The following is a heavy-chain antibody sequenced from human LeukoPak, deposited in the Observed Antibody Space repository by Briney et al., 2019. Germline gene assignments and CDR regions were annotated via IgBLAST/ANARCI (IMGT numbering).Heavy chain of an antibody. J-gene: IGHJ6*03. CDR2: IYNTGST. CDR3: ARDVDGTTVFYYYYYIDV. CDR1: GGSISGYS. Sequence: SETLSLTCTVSGGSISGYSWSWIRQPAGKGLEWIGRIYNTGSTNYNPSLRSRVTMSVDTSKKQFSLNLSSVTAADTAVYYCARDVDGTTVFYYYYYIDVWGKGTTVTVSS. V-gene: IGHV4-4*07. D-gene: IGHD1-7*01.